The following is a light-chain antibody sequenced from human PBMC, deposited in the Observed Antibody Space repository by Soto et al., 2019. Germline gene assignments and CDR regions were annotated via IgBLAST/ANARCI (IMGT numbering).Light chain of an antibody. J-gene: IGLJ3*02. V-gene: IGLV2-14*01. CDR3: SSYTSSITPV. CDR1: SSDVGGYNY. CDR2: EVT. Sequence: QSALTQPASVSGSPGQSITISCTGTSSDVGGYNYVSWYQQNPGKAPKLMIYEVTNRPSGVSNRFSGSKSGNTASLTISGLQAEDEADYYCSSYTSSITPVFGGGTKLTVL.